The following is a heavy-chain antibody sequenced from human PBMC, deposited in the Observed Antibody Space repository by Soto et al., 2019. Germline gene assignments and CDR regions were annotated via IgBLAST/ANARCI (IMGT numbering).Heavy chain of an antibody. CDR3: AKVYSDFWSGYPYYFDY. V-gene: IGHV3-23*01. J-gene: IGHJ4*02. Sequence: EVQLLESGGGLVQPGGSLRLSCAASGFTFSSYAMSWVRQAPGKGLEWVSAISGSGGSTYYADSVKGRFTISRDNSKNTLYLQMNSLRAEDTAVYYCAKVYSDFWSGYPYYFDYWGQGIRVTVSS. D-gene: IGHD3-3*01. CDR1: GFTFSSYA. CDR2: ISGSGGST.